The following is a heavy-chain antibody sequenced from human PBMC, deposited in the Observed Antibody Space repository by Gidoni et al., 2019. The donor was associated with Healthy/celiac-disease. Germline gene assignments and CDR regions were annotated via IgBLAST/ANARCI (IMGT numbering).Heavy chain of an antibody. V-gene: IGHV3-73*01. Sequence: ELQLVESGGGLVQQGGSLKLSCAASGLTLSGSAMHWVRQASGKGLEWFGRMRSKANSYATAYAASVKGRFTISRDDSKNTAYLRMNSLKTEDTAVYYCTRQGYYDSSGYYADDYWGQVTLVTVSS. CDR2: MRSKANSYAT. D-gene: IGHD3-22*01. J-gene: IGHJ4*02. CDR3: TRQGYYDSSGYYADDY. CDR1: GLTLSGSA.